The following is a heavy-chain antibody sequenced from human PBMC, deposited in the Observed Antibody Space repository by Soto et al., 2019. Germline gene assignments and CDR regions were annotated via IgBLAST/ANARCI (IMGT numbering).Heavy chain of an antibody. V-gene: IGHV4-61*01. CDR1: GGSVSSGSYY. Sequence: SETLSLTCTVSGGSVSSGSYYWSWIRQPPGKGLEWIGYIYYSETTNYNPSLQSRVTISVDTSKNQFSLKLSSVTAADTAVYYCARGGDGYNFLRYFQHWGLGTLVTVSS. J-gene: IGHJ1*01. CDR3: ARGGDGYNFLRYFQH. CDR2: IYYSETT. D-gene: IGHD3-3*01.